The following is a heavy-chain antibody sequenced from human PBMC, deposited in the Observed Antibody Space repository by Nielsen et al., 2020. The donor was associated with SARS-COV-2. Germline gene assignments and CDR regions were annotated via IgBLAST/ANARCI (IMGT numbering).Heavy chain of an antibody. CDR3: ARDGHSSDWYRFNYYYYGMDV. CDR2: ISYDGSNK. V-gene: IGHV3-30*04. J-gene: IGHJ6*02. Sequence: WLRQPPGKGLEWVAVISYDGSNKYYADSVKGRFTISRDNSKNTLYLQMNSLRAEDTAVYYCARDGHSSDWYRFNYYYYGMDVWGQGTTVTVSS. D-gene: IGHD6-19*01.